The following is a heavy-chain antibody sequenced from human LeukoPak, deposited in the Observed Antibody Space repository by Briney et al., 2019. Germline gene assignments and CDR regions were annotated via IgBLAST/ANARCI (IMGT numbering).Heavy chain of an antibody. CDR3: ARDPRSRSYDILTGYSH. Sequence: GRSLRLSCAASGFTFSSYGMHWVRQAPGKGLEWVAVISYDGSNKYYADSVKGRFTISRDNSKNTLYLQMNSLRAEDTAVYYCARDPRSRSYDILTGYSHWGQGTLVTVSS. J-gene: IGHJ4*02. V-gene: IGHV3-30*03. D-gene: IGHD3-9*01. CDR2: ISYDGSNK. CDR1: GFTFSSYG.